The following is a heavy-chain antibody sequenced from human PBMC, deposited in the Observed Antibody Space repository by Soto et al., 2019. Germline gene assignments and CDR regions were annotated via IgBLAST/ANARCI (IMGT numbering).Heavy chain of an antibody. Sequence: QVQLVQSGAEVKKPGASVKVSCKGSGYTFTSYHINWVRQATGHGLEWMGWMNPNSGNTGYAQTLQGRVTMTWDTXXSTAYMEVSSLRCEDTAMYYCARGQISSTKNWLDPWGQGTLVTVSS. D-gene: IGHD6-6*01. CDR1: GYTFTSYH. CDR3: ARGQISSTKNWLDP. CDR2: MNPNSGNT. V-gene: IGHV1-8*01. J-gene: IGHJ5*02.